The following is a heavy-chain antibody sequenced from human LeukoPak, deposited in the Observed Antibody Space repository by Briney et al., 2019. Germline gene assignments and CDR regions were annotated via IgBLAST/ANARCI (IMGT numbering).Heavy chain of an antibody. J-gene: IGHJ4*02. CDR1: GFTFSSYS. D-gene: IGHD4-11*01. CDR3: ARVPTMTTGSYYFDY. CDR2: ISSSSSYI. Sequence: GGSLRLSCAASGFTFSSYSMNWVRQAPGKGLEWVSSISSSSSYIYYADSVKGRFTISRDNAKNSLYLQMSSLRAEDTAVYYCARVPTMTTGSYYFDYWGQGTLVTVSS. V-gene: IGHV3-21*01.